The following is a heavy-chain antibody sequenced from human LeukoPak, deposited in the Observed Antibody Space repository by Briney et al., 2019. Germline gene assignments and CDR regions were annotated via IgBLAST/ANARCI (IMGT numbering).Heavy chain of an antibody. CDR3: ARGGIVVVPGYYYFDY. CDR2: INPNSGGT. D-gene: IGHD2-2*01. Sequence: GASVKVSCKASGYTFTGYYMHWVRQAPGQGLEWMGWINPNSGGTNYAQKFQGRVTMTRDTSISTAYMELSRLRSDDTAVYYCARGGIVVVPGYYYFDYWGQGTLVTVSS. V-gene: IGHV1-2*02. J-gene: IGHJ4*02. CDR1: GYTFTGYY.